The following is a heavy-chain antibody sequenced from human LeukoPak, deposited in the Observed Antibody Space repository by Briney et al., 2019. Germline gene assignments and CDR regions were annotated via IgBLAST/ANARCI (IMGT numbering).Heavy chain of an antibody. CDR1: GYSLNNYW. V-gene: IGHV5-51*01. CDR3: ARLRNGEVTETSAHDGFDI. Sequence: GGPLEISRQGFGYSLNNYWIGLGRQMPGTRLEAMGILYPGDSDIRYSPSFQGQVTISVDKSISTAYLQWSSLRASDTAVYFCARLRNGEVTETSAHDGFDIWGQGTMVTVSS. D-gene: IGHD2-21*02. J-gene: IGHJ3*02. CDR2: LYPGDSDI.